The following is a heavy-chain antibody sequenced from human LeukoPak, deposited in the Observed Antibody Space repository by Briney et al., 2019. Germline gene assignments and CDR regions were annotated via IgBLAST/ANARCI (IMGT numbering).Heavy chain of an antibody. CDR3: ARNRVGATHWDAFDI. D-gene: IGHD1-26*01. J-gene: IGHJ3*02. Sequence: GASVKVSCKASGYTFTGYYMHWVRQAPAPGLEWMGWINPNSGGTNYAQKFQGRVTMTRDTSISTAYMELSRLRSDDTAVYYCARNRVGATHWDAFDIWGQGTMVTVSS. CDR1: GYTFTGYY. CDR2: INPNSGGT. V-gene: IGHV1-2*02.